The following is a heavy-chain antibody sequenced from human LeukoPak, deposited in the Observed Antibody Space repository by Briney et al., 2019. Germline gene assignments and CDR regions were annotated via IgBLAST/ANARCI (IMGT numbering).Heavy chain of an antibody. J-gene: IGHJ5*02. V-gene: IGHV1-18*01. D-gene: IGHD3-10*01. CDR2: ITVYNGHT. CDR3: ARGHRTLPPGVRARKQQEAYNYFDP. CDR1: GYILSNNG. Sequence: ASVKVSCKASGYILSNNGITWVRQAPGQGLEWMGWITVYNGHTNYAQKFQDRVTMTTDTSANTAYMELRSLRSDDTAMYYCARGHRTLPPGVRARKQQEAYNYFDPWGQGTLVTVSS.